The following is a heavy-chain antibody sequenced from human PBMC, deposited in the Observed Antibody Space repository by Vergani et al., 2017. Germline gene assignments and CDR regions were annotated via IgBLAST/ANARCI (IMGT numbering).Heavy chain of an antibody. CDR3: ARDFCSSTSCLYYYYYYMDV. D-gene: IGHD2-2*01. CDR2: ISSSGSTI. J-gene: IGHJ6*03. CDR1: GFTFSDYY. Sequence: QVQLVESGGGLVKPGGSLRLSCAASGFTFSDYYMSWIGQAPGKGLEGVSYISSSGSTIYYADSVKGRFTISRDNAKNSLYLQMNSLRAEDTAVYYCARDFCSSTSCLYYYYYYMDVWGKGTTVTVSS. V-gene: IGHV3-11*01.